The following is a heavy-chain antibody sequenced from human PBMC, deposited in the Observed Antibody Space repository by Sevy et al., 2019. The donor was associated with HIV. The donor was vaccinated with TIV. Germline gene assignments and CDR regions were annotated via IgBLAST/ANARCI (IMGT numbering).Heavy chain of an antibody. Sequence: SETLSLTCAVYGGSFSGYFWNWIRQSPGKGLEWIGEINHMGTLKYNPSLKSRVTISVDASKNQLSLHLRSVTAADTAVYYCARGRQAYVVVVPSTVPFDYWGQGTLVTVSS. CDR1: GGSFSGYF. J-gene: IGHJ4*02. CDR2: INHMGTL. D-gene: IGHD2-2*01. CDR3: ARGRQAYVVVVPSTVPFDY. V-gene: IGHV4-34*01.